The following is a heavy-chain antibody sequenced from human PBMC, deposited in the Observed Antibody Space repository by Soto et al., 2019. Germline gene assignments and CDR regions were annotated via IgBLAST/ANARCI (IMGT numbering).Heavy chain of an antibody. Sequence: SETLSLTCTVSGGSISSGGYYWSWIRQHPGKGLEWIGYIYYSGSTYYNPSLKSRVTISVDTSKNQFSLKLSSATAADTAVYYCARGTYYYDSSGYFDYWGQGTLVTVSS. J-gene: IGHJ4*02. V-gene: IGHV4-31*03. CDR1: GGSISSGGYY. D-gene: IGHD3-22*01. CDR3: ARGTYYYDSSGYFDY. CDR2: IYYSGST.